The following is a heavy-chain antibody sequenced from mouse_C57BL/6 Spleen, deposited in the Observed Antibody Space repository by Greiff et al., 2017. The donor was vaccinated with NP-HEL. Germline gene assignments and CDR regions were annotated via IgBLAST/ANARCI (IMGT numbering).Heavy chain of an antibody. CDR1: GYTFTSYW. Sequence: VQLQQPGAELVKPGASVKLSCKASGYTFTSYWMHWVKQRPGQGLEWIGMIHPNSGSTNYNEKFKSKATLTVDKSSSTAYMQLSSLTSEDSAVYYCARDLTTVAAMDYWGQGTSVTVSS. V-gene: IGHV1-64*01. J-gene: IGHJ4*01. CDR3: ARDLTTVAAMDY. CDR2: IHPNSGST. D-gene: IGHD1-1*01.